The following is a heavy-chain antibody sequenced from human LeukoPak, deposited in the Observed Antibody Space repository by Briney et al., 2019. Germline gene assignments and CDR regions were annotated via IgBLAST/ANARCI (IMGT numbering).Heavy chain of an antibody. J-gene: IGHJ3*02. Sequence: GGSLRLSCAASGFTFSSYAMSWVRQAPGKGLEWVSAISGSGGSTYYADSVKGRFTISRDNSKNTLYLQMNSLRAEDTAVYYCAKLQWLVRYLGDASDIWGQGTMVTVSS. D-gene: IGHD6-19*01. CDR3: AKLQWLVRYLGDASDI. CDR1: GFTFSSYA. V-gene: IGHV3-23*01. CDR2: ISGSGGST.